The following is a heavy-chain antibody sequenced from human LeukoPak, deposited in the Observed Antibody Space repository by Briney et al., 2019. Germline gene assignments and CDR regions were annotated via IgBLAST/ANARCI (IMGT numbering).Heavy chain of an antibody. CDR3: AKDRDVGGNTRPPPFDY. Sequence: PGGSLRLSCAASGFTFSSYAMSWVRQAPGKGLEWVSAISGSGGSTYYADSVKGRFTISRDNSKNTLYLQMNSLRAEDTAVYYCAKDRDVGGNTRPPPFDYWGQGTLVTVSS. D-gene: IGHD4-23*01. CDR2: ISGSGGST. CDR1: GFTFSSYA. J-gene: IGHJ4*02. V-gene: IGHV3-23*01.